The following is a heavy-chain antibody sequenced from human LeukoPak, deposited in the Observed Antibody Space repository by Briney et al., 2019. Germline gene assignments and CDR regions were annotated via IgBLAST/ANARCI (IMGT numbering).Heavy chain of an antibody. CDR2: TKSKADGATT. J-gene: IGHJ4*02. CDR3: TTDLGITMIRGVIVY. V-gene: IGHV3-15*01. Sequence: GGSLRLSCVASGFTFSNAWMSWVRQAPGKGLEWVGRTKSKADGATTDYAAPVKGRFTISRDDSQNTLFLQMNSLKTEDTAVYYCTTDLGITMIRGVIVYWGQGTLVTVSS. D-gene: IGHD3-10*01. CDR1: GFTFSNAW.